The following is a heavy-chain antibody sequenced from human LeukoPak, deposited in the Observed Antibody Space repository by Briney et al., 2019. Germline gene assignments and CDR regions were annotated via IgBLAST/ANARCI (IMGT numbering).Heavy chain of an antibody. V-gene: IGHV3-20*04. D-gene: IGHD2-21*02. J-gene: IGHJ4*02. CDR3: ASSYCGGDCSGPFDY. Sequence: GGSLRLSCAASGFTFDDYGMSWVRQAPGKGLEWVSGINWNGGSAGYADSVKGRFTISRDNAKNSLYLQMNSLRAEDTALYYCASSYCGGDCSGPFDYWGQGTLVTVSS. CDR1: GFTFDDYG. CDR2: INWNGGSA.